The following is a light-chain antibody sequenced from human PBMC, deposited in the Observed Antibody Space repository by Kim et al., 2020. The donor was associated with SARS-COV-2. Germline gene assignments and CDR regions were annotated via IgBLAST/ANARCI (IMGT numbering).Light chain of an antibody. J-gene: IGLJ3*02. CDR3: QAWDSSTAHWV. CDR2: QDS. V-gene: IGLV3-1*01. Sequence: SYELTQPPSVSVSPGQTASITCSGDKLGDKYACWYQQKPCQSPVLVIYQDSKRPLGIPERFSGSNSGNTATLTISGTQAMDEADYYCQAWDSSTAHWVFGGGTQLTVL. CDR1: KLGDKY.